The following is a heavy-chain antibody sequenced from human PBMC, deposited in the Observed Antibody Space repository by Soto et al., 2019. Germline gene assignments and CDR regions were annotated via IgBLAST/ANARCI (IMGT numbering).Heavy chain of an antibody. CDR1: GFTFSSYG. CDR2: ISSSSSYI. CDR3: ARDLATTGVVY. J-gene: IGHJ4*02. Sequence: GGSLRLSCAASGFTFSSYGMNWVRQAPGKGLEWVSSISSSSSYIYYADSVKGRFTISRDNAKNSLYLQMNSLRAEDTAVYYCARDLATTGVVYWGQGTLVTVSS. D-gene: IGHD4-17*01. V-gene: IGHV3-21*01.